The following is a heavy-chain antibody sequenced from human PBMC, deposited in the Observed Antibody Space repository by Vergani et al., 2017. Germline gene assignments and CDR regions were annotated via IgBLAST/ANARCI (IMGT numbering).Heavy chain of an antibody. Sequence: QVQLVQSGAEVKKPGASVKVSCKVSGYTLTELSMHWVRQAPGKGLEWMGGFDPEDGETIYAQKFQGRVTMTEDTSTDTAYMELISLRSEDTAVYYCARHPLTIFGVVINDPWFDPWGQGTLVTVSS. CDR1: GYTLTELS. D-gene: IGHD3-3*01. CDR2: FDPEDGET. CDR3: ARHPLTIFGVVINDPWFDP. V-gene: IGHV1-24*01. J-gene: IGHJ5*02.